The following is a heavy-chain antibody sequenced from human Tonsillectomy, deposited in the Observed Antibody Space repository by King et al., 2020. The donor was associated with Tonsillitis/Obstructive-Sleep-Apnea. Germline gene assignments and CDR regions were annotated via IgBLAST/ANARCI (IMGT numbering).Heavy chain of an antibody. V-gene: IGHV4-39*01. CDR3: ARRDAVVFITFDS. J-gene: IGHJ4*02. CDR1: GGSISSSSYY. Sequence: LQLQESGPGLVKPSETLSLTCTVSGGSISSSSYYWGWIRQPPGKGLEWIGSIYYSGSTYYNPSLKSRVTISVDTSKNQFSLKLGSVTAADTAVYYCARRDAVVFITFDSRGEGTLVTVSS. CDR2: IYYSGST. D-gene: IGHD3-22*01.